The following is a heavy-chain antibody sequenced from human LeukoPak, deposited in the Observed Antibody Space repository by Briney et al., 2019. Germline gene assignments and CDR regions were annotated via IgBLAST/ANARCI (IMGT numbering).Heavy chain of an antibody. J-gene: IGHJ6*03. CDR2: INPNSGVT. V-gene: IGHV1-2*02. CDR3: ARDSGYYYDSSGYPYYYYYYYMDV. CDR1: GYTFTGYY. Sequence: GSSVKVSCKASGYTFTGYYMHWVRQAPGQGLEWMGWINPNSGVTNYAQKFQGRVTMTRDTSISTAYMELSRLRSDETAVYYCARDSGYYYDSSGYPYYYYYYYMDVWGKGTTVTISS. D-gene: IGHD3-22*01.